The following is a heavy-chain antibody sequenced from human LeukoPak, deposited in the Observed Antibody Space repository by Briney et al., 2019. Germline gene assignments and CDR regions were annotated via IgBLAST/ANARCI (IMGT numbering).Heavy chain of an antibody. Sequence: GGSLRLSCAASEFTFSYYWMYWVRQGPGQGLASVSRISSDGGSATYADSVKGRFTISRDNAKNTLYLQMHSLRVEDTGIYYCARDDSNGIDYWGQGTLVTVSS. CDR3: ARDDSNGIDY. D-gene: IGHD6-19*01. CDR1: EFTFSYYW. J-gene: IGHJ4*02. CDR2: ISSDGGSA. V-gene: IGHV3-74*01.